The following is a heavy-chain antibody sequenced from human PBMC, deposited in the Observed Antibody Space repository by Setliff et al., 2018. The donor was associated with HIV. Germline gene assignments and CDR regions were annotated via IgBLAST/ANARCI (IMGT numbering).Heavy chain of an antibody. V-gene: IGHV4-38-2*02. Sequence: PSETLSLTCTVSGYSISTSSWWGWIRQPPGKGLEWIATIPHNGGTYYNPDPSLTGRVTISVDTSKNQFSLKLAFVTAADTAVYYCARYSTLTTNFDYWGQGTLVTVSS. CDR2: IPHNGGT. J-gene: IGHJ4*02. CDR3: ARYSTLTTNFDY. D-gene: IGHD4-17*01. CDR1: GYSISTSSW.